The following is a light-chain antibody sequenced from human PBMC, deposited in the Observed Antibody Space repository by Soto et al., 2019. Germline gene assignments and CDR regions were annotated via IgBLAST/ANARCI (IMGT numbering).Light chain of an antibody. CDR3: QQSYSTTWT. CDR1: QSISTW. CDR2: KAS. Sequence: DIQMTQSPSTLSASVGDRVTITCRASQSISTWLAWYQQKPGKAPKLLIYKASSLGSGVPSRFSGSGSGTEFTLTISSLQPDDFATYYCQQSYSTTWTFGQGTKVDIK. J-gene: IGKJ1*01. V-gene: IGKV1-5*03.